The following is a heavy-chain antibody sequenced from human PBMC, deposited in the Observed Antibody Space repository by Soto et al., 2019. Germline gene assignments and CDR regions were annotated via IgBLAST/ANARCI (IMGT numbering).Heavy chain of an antibody. CDR1: GDSVSSNSAA. J-gene: IGHJ3*02. CDR2: TYYRSKWYN. CDR3: ARAVGVVVAARDGAFDI. V-gene: IGHV6-1*01. Sequence: PSQTLSLTCAISGDSVSSNSAAWNWIRQSPSRGLEWLGRTYYRSKWYNDYAVSVKSRITINPDTSKNQFSLQLNSVTPEDTAVYYCARAVGVVVAARDGAFDIWGQETMGTVSS. D-gene: IGHD2-15*01.